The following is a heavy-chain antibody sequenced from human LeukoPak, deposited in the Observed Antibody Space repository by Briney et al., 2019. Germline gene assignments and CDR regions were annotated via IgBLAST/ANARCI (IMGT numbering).Heavy chain of an antibody. J-gene: IGHJ3*02. CDR1: GYTFTGYY. CDR3: ARVVVGATLDAFDI. Sequence: ASVKVSCKASGYTFTGYYMHWVRQAPGQGLEWMGWINPNSGGTNYAQKFQGRVTMTRDTSISTAYMELSRLRSDDTAVYYCARVVVGATLDAFDIWGQGTVVAVSS. D-gene: IGHD1-26*01. CDR2: INPNSGGT. V-gene: IGHV1-2*02.